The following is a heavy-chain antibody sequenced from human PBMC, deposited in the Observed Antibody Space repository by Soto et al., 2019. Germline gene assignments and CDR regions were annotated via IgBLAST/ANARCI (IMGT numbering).Heavy chain of an antibody. V-gene: IGHV4-4*07. CDR3: ARDRPIVATSGYGMDV. J-gene: IGHJ6*02. Sequence: QVQLQESGPGLVKPSETLSLTCTVSGGSISSYYWSWIRQPAGKGLEWIGRVYTSGSTNYNPSLRSRVTMSVDTSKKQFSLKLNSVTAADTAVYYCARDRPIVATSGYGMDVWGQGTAVTVSS. D-gene: IGHD5-12*01. CDR1: GGSISSYY. CDR2: VYTSGST.